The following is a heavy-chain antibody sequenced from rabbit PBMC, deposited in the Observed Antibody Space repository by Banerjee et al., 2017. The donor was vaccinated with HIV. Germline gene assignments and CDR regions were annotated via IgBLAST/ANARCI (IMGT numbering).Heavy chain of an antibody. D-gene: IGHD4-2*01. J-gene: IGHJ3*01. CDR2: IYGGGSDIT. CDR1: GFSFSGYYD. CDR3: GRGSAYAGAGYAL. Sequence: QSLEESGGDLVKPGASLTLTCSASGFSFSGYYDMCWVRQAPGKGLEWIACIYGGGSDITWYASWAKGRFTGSKTSSTTVTLQMTSLTAADTATYFCGRGSAYAGAGYALWGQGTLVTVS. V-gene: IGHV1S40*01.